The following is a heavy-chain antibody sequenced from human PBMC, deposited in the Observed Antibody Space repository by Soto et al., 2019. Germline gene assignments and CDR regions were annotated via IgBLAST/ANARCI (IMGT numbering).Heavy chain of an antibody. CDR1: GGSFSGYY. D-gene: IGHD5-18*01. Sequence: QVQLQQWGAGLLKPSETLSLTCAVYGGSFSGYYWSWIRQPPGKGLEWIGESNHVGSTNYNPSLKSRGTMSVDPSTNQFSLRLTSVTAADTAVYYCARVLIAGVTTDWGQGTLVIVSS. CDR2: SNHVGST. CDR3: ARVLIAGVTTD. J-gene: IGHJ4*02. V-gene: IGHV4-34*01.